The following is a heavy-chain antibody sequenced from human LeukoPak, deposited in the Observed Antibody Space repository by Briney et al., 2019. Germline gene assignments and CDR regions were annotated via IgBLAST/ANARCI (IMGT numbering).Heavy chain of an antibody. CDR3: ATSGIVGATSEYFDY. Sequence: ASVKVSCKLSGYTLTELSMHWVRQAPGKGLEWMGGFDPEDGETIYAQKFQGRVTMTEDTSTDTAYMELSSLRSEDTAVYYCATSGIVGATSEYFDYWGQGTLVTVSS. V-gene: IGHV1-24*01. J-gene: IGHJ4*02. CDR2: FDPEDGET. D-gene: IGHD1-26*01. CDR1: GYTLTELS.